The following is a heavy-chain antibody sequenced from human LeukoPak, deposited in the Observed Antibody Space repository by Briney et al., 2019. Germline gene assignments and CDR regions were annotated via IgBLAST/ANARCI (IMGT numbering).Heavy chain of an antibody. J-gene: IGHJ5*02. CDR2: INHRGST. V-gene: IGHV4-34*01. CDR3: ARGGYYGSGNDFRFDP. CDR1: GGSFSGYY. Sequence: SETLSLTCAVYGGSFSGYYWSWIRQPPAKGLEWIGEINHRGSTNSNPSLKSRLTISVDTSKNQFSLQLSSVTAADTAVYYCARGGYYGSGNDFRFDPWGQGTLVTVSS. D-gene: IGHD3-10*01.